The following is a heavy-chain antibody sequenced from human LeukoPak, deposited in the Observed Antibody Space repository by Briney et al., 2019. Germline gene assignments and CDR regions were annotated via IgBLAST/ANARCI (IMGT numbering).Heavy chain of an antibody. Sequence: GGSLKLSCAASGFTFSDSALHWVRQASGKGLEWVGYIRRKDYNYATAYVASVKGRFTISRDDSKNTAYLQMNSLRAEDTAVYYCARDLDDFWSGPVFGYWGQGTLVTVSS. D-gene: IGHD3-3*01. V-gene: IGHV3-73*01. CDR1: GFTFSDSA. CDR3: ARDLDDFWSGPVFGY. CDR2: IRRKDYNYAT. J-gene: IGHJ4*02.